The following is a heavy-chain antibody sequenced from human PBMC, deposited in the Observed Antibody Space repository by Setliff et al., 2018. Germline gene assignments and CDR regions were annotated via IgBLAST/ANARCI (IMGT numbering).Heavy chain of an antibody. D-gene: IGHD6-19*01. CDR3: TRNFLGWLARF. J-gene: IGHJ4*02. Sequence: SETLSLTCSVSGGSINEYYWSWFRQPAGKGLEWIGRIYSDENTDYNPSLKGRVTMSADTSKNQFSLKLKSVTAADTAVYYCTRNFLGWLARFWGRGTLVTVS. CDR1: GGSINEYY. V-gene: IGHV4-4*07. CDR2: IYSDENT.